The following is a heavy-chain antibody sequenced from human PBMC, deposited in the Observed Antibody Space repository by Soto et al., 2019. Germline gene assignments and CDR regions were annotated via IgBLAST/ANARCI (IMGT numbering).Heavy chain of an antibody. V-gene: IGHV4-30-2*01. D-gene: IGHD5-12*01. CDR2: IYHSGST. J-gene: IGHJ4*02. Sequence: SETLSLTCAVSGGSISSGGYSWSWIRQPPGKGLEWIGYIYHSGSTYYNPSLKSRVTISVDRSKNQFSLKLSSVTAADTAVYYCARGVGYAGVDYWGQGTLVTVSS. CDR3: ARGVGYAGVDY. CDR1: GGSISSGGYS.